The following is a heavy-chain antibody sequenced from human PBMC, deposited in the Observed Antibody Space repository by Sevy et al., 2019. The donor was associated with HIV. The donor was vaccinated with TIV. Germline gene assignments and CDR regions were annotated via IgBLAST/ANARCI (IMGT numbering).Heavy chain of an antibody. CDR3: ARLRTRITIFGVVIPNWFDP. CDR2: INHSGST. J-gene: IGHJ5*02. D-gene: IGHD3-3*01. CDR1: GGSFRGYY. Sequence: SETLSLTCAVYGGSFRGYYWSWIRQPPGKGLEWIGEINHSGSTNYNPSLKSRVTISVDTSKNQFSLKLSSVTAADTAVYYCARLRTRITIFGVVIPNWFDPWGQGTLVTVSS. V-gene: IGHV4-34*01.